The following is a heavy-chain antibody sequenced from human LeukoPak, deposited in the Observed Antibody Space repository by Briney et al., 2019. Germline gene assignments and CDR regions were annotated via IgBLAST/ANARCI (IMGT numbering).Heavy chain of an antibody. CDR3: ARRCSSTSCEGAFDI. J-gene: IGHJ3*02. V-gene: IGHV4-59*01. CDR2: IYYSGST. CDR1: GGSISSYY. D-gene: IGHD2-2*01. Sequence: SETLSLTCTVSGGSISSYYWSWIRQPPGKGLEWIGYIYYSGSTNYNPSLKSRVTISVDTSKNQFSLKLSSVTAADTAVYYCARRCSSTSCEGAFDIWGQGTMVTVSS.